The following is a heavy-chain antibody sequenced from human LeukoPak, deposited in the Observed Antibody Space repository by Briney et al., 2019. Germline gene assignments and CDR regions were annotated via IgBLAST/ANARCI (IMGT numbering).Heavy chain of an antibody. V-gene: IGHV4-59*08. CDR2: IYYTGRT. J-gene: IGHJ4*02. CDR3: ASYYARLSYSDS. D-gene: IGHD3-10*01. CDR1: GGSINIYY. Sequence: SETLSLTCTVSGGSINIYYWSWVRQPPGKGLEWIAHIYYTGRTIYNPSLKSRVALSVDTSKNQFSLKLSSVTAADTAVYYCASYYARLSYSDSWGQGTLVAVSS.